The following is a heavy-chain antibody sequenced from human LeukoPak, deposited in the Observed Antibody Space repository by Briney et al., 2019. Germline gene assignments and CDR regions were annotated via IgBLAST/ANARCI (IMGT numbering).Heavy chain of an antibody. D-gene: IGHD4-11*01. CDR2: IYHSGST. J-gene: IGHJ4*02. CDR3: AREEVGYSNYVDY. CDR1: GGSISSGGYY. Sequence: SETLSLTCTVSGGSISSGGYYWSWIRQPPGKGLEWIGYIYHSGSTYYNPSLKSRVTISVDRSKNQFSLKLSSVTAADTAVYYCAREEVGYSNYVDYGGQGTLVTVSS. V-gene: IGHV4-30-2*01.